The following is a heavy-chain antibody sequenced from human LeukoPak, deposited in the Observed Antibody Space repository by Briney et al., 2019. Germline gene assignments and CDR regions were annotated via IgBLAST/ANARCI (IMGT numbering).Heavy chain of an antibody. Sequence: GGSLRLSCAASGFTFSSYAMHWVRQAPGKGLEWVAVISYDGSNKYYADSVKGRFTISRDNSKNTLYLQMNSLRAEDTAVYYCARAQTSTYDFWSGLQSYYYYGMDVWGQGTTVTVSS. V-gene: IGHV3-30-3*01. CDR2: ISYDGSNK. CDR1: GFTFSSYA. D-gene: IGHD3-3*01. CDR3: ARAQTSTYDFWSGLQSYYYYGMDV. J-gene: IGHJ6*02.